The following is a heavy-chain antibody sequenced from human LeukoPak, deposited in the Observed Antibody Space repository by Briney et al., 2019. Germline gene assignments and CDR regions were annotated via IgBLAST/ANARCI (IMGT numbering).Heavy chain of an antibody. CDR2: IYYSGST. CDR1: GGSISSGDYY. Sequence: SQTLSLTCTVSGGSISSGDYYWSWIRQPPGKGLEWIGNIYYSGSTYYNPSLKSRVTISVDTSKNQFSLKLSSVTAADTAVYYCARVRNDRVNSSSPYYYYYMDVWGKGTTVTVSS. D-gene: IGHD6-6*01. CDR3: ARVRNDRVNSSSPYYYYYMDV. J-gene: IGHJ6*03. V-gene: IGHV4-30-4*08.